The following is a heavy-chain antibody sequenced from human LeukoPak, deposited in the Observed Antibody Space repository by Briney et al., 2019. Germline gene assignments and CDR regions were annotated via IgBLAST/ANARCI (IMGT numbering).Heavy chain of an antibody. CDR3: ARDLAVTRIYYYYYMDV. J-gene: IGHJ6*03. CDR2: ISSSGSTI. V-gene: IGHV3-11*01. CDR1: GFTFSDYY. D-gene: IGHD4-17*01. Sequence: GGSLRPSSAASGFTFSDYYMSWIRQAPGKGLEWVSYISSSGSTIYYADSVKGRFTISRDNAKNSLYLQMNSLRAEDTAVYYCARDLAVTRIYYYYYMDVWGKGTTVTVSS.